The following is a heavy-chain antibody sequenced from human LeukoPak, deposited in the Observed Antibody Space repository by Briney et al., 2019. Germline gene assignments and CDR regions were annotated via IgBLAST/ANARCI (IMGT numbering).Heavy chain of an antibody. D-gene: IGHD6-19*01. CDR3: ARVSGWNPLQAAHLDY. J-gene: IGHJ4*02. V-gene: IGHV4-39*07. CDR1: GDSISGSSYY. Sequence: NPSETLSLTCTVSGDSISGSSYYWGWIRQPPGKGLEWIGTIYYSGSTYYNPSLKSRVTISVDTSKKLFSLKLSSVTAADTAVYYCARVSGWNPLQAAHLDYWGQGTLVTVSS. CDR2: IYYSGST.